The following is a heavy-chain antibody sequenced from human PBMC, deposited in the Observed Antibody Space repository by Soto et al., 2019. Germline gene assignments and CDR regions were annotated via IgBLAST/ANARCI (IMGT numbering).Heavy chain of an antibody. D-gene: IGHD2-2*02. J-gene: IGHJ5*02. CDR1: GFTFSSYA. CDR3: AKDRDELLYGWFDP. CDR2: ISGSGGST. Sequence: GGSLGLSCAASGFTFSSYAMSWVRQAPGKGLEWVSAISGSGGSTYYADSVKGRFTISRDNSKNTLYLQMNSLRAEDTAVYYCAKDRDELLYGWFDPWGQGTLVTVSS. V-gene: IGHV3-23*01.